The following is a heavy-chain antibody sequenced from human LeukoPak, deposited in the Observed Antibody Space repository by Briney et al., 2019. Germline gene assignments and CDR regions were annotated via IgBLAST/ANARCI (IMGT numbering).Heavy chain of an antibody. Sequence: ASVKVSCKASGYTFTSYAINWVRQATGQGLEWMGWMNPNSGNTGYAQKFQGRVTMTRNTSISTAYLELSSLRSEDTAVYYCARDNSVEDTAWWFDPWGQGTLVTVSS. D-gene: IGHD4-23*01. CDR1: GYTFTSYA. CDR2: MNPNSGNT. V-gene: IGHV1-8*01. CDR3: ARDNSVEDTAWWFDP. J-gene: IGHJ5*02.